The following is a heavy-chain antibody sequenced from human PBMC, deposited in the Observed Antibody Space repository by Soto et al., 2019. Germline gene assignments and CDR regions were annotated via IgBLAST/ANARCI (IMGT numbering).Heavy chain of an antibody. J-gene: IGHJ3*02. CDR2: ISAYNGNT. CDR3: SRSNMVGVVTETDDAFDI. Sequence: QVQLVQSGAEVKKPGASVKVSCKASGYTFTSYGISWVRQAPGQGLEWMGWISAYNGNTNYAQKLQGRVTMTTDTSTRQAYMELRSLRTYDTAVDFCSRSNMVGVVTETDDAFDIWGQGTMVTVSS. V-gene: IGHV1-18*01. D-gene: IGHD3-22*01. CDR1: GYTFTSYG.